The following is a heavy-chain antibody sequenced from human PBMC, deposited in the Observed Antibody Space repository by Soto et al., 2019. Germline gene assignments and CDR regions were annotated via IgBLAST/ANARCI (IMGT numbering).Heavy chain of an antibody. V-gene: IGHV1-69*02. J-gene: IGHJ3*02. D-gene: IGHD2-15*01. CDR3: ARYQAVCSGGSCYAAFDI. Sequence: QVQLVQSGAEVKKPGSSVKVSCKASGRTFSSYTISWVRQAPGQGLEWMGRIIPILGIANYAQKFQGRVTITADKSTSTAYMELSSLRSEDTAVYYCARYQAVCSGGSCYAAFDIWGQGTMVTVSS. CDR2: IIPILGIA. CDR1: GRTFSSYT.